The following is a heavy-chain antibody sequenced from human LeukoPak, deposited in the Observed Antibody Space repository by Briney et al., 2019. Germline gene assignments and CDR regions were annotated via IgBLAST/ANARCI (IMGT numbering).Heavy chain of an antibody. CDR3: ARSGMQLWLPEN. J-gene: IGHJ4*02. Sequence: ESSETLSLTCTVSGFSISSGGYDWRWIRQHRGKGLEWIGYIYYGGSTYYNPSLKSRVTISVDTSKNQFSLKLSSVTAADTAVYYCARSGMQLWLPENWGQGTLVTVSS. V-gene: IGHV4-31*03. D-gene: IGHD5-18*01. CDR1: GFSISSGGYD. CDR2: IYYGGST.